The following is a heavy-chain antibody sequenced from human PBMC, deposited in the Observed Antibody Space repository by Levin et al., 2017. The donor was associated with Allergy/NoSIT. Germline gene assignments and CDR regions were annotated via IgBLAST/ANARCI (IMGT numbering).Heavy chain of an antibody. Sequence: RASVKVSCKASEYTFTGYYIHWVRQAPGQGLEWMGRINPNSGDANYAQKFQGRATMTRDTSISTAYMELSRLRSDDTAVYYCARGGGSWFFDYWGQGTLVTVSS. D-gene: IGHD6-13*01. J-gene: IGHJ4*02. V-gene: IGHV1-2*06. CDR1: EYTFTGYY. CDR3: ARGGGSWFFDY. CDR2: INPNSGDA.